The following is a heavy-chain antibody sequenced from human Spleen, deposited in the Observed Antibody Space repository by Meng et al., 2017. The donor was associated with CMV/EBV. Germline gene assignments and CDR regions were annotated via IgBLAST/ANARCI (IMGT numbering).Heavy chain of an antibody. CDR3: AAYTRSSFGY. CDR2: FIPNLNTP. J-gene: IGHJ4*02. CDR1: GGSFNTFV. D-gene: IGHD6-6*01. V-gene: IGHV1-69*01. Sequence: FCDGSGGSFNTFVITGVRLAPRPGLGWVGGFIPNLNTPNDTQHVQGRVTFTSDESTNTALMELSSLRSADTAIYYCAAYTRSSFGYWGLGTLVTVSS.